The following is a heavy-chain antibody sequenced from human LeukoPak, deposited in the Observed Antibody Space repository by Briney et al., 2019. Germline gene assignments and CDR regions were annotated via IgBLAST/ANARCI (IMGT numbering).Heavy chain of an antibody. CDR3: ARGSSGSYYNYFDY. CDR2: IDPSGGST. J-gene: IGHJ4*02. D-gene: IGHD1-26*01. CDR1: GYTFSSNY. V-gene: IGHV1-46*01. Sequence: ASVKVSCKASGYTFSSNYLHWVRQAPGQGLEWMGLIDPSGGSTSYAQKFQGRVTMTRDTSTTTVYMDLANLGSEDTAVYYCARGSSGSYYNYFDYWGQGTLVTVSS.